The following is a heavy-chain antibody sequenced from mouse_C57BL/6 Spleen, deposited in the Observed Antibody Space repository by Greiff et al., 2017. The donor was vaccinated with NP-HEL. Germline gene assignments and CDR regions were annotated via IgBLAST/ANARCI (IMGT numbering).Heavy chain of an antibody. CDR2: IDPSDSYT. Sequence: VQLQQPGAELVRPGTSVKLSCKASGYTFTSYWMHWVKQRPGQGLEWIGVIDPSDSYTNYNQKFKGKATLTVDTSSSTAYMQLSSLTSEDSAVYYCARGTTVVDPFAYWGQGTLVTVSA. CDR1: GYTFTSYW. V-gene: IGHV1-59*01. CDR3: ARGTTVVDPFAY. D-gene: IGHD1-1*01. J-gene: IGHJ3*01.